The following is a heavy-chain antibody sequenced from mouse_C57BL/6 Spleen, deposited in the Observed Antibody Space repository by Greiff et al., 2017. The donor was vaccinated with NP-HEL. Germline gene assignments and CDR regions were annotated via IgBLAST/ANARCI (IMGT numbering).Heavy chain of an antibody. CDR1: GYTFTSYW. J-gene: IGHJ1*03. Sequence: QVQLKQPGAELVMPGASVKLSCKASGYTFTSYWMHWVKQRPGQGLEWIGEIDPSDSYTNYNQKFKGKSTLTVDKSSSTAYMQLSSLTSEDSAVYYCARRITTVAPYWYFDVWGTGTTVTVSS. V-gene: IGHV1-69*01. CDR3: ARRITTVAPYWYFDV. CDR2: IDPSDSYT. D-gene: IGHD1-1*01.